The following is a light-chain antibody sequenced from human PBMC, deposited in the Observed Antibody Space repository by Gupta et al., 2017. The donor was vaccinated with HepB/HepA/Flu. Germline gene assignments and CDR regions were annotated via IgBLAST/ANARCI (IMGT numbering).Light chain of an antibody. Sequence: EIVMTQSPATLSVSPGERATLSCRTTQSISNKLAWYQQRPGQVPRLLIYDASTRATGVPPRCTGSGSGTDFTLTIDYLRSDDFAVYFGQKYATWVTFGEGTKVEV. CDR1: QSISNK. V-gene: IGKV3-15*01. CDR2: DAS. J-gene: IGKJ4*01. CDR3: QKYATWVT.